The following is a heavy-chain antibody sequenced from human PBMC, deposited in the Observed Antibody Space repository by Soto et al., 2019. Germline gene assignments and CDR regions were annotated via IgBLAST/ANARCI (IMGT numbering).Heavy chain of an antibody. CDR1: GYTFTSYA. Sequence: QVQLVQSGAEVKKPGASVKVSCKASGYTFTSYAMHWVRQAPGQRLEWMGWINAGNGNTKYSQKFQGRVTITRDTTASTAYMELSSLRSEGTGVYYCARDPPPLPGITGTEGVLWGQGTLVTVSS. CDR2: INAGNGNT. J-gene: IGHJ4*02. V-gene: IGHV1-3*01. D-gene: IGHD1-7*01. CDR3: ARDPPPLPGITGTEGVL.